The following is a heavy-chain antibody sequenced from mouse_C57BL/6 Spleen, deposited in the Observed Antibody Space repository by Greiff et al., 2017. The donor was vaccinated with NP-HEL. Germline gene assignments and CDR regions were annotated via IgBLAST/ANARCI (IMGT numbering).Heavy chain of an antibody. CDR1: GYTFTSYW. Sequence: QVHVKQPGAELVKPGASVKVSCKASGYTFTSYWMHWVKQRPGQGLEWIGRIHPSDSDTNYNQKFKGKATLTVDKSSSTAYMQLSSLTSEDSAVYYCAIHYSNPYAMDYWGQGTSVTVSS. CDR3: AIHYSNPYAMDY. D-gene: IGHD2-5*01. J-gene: IGHJ4*01. V-gene: IGHV1-74*01. CDR2: IHPSDSDT.